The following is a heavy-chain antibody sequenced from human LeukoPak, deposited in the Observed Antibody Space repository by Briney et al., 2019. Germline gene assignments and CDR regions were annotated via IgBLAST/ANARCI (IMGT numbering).Heavy chain of an antibody. Sequence: SVKVSCKASGGAFSSYAISWVRQAPGQGLEWMGRIIPILGIANYAQKFQGRVTITADKSTSTAYMELSSLRSEDTAVYYCARDGTTGYSEDYYYYGMDVWGQGTTVTVSS. CDR2: IIPILGIA. CDR3: ARDGTTGYSEDYYYYGMDV. CDR1: GGAFSSYA. D-gene: IGHD1-7*01. J-gene: IGHJ6*02. V-gene: IGHV1-69*04.